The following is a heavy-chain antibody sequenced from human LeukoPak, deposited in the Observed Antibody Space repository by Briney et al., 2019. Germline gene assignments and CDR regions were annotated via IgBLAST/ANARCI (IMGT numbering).Heavy chain of an antibody. CDR1: GFSFSDAW. V-gene: IGHV3-15*04. J-gene: IGHJ4*02. CDR2: TESKTDGGTT. D-gene: IGHD3-10*01. CDR3: TTYGSGRKFDY. Sequence: GGSLRLSCAASGFSFSDAWMSWVRQIPGKGREWVGRTESKTDGGTTDYAAPVKGRFTISRDDSTNTLYLQMNSLKSEDTAVYYCTTYGSGRKFDYWGQGILVTVSS.